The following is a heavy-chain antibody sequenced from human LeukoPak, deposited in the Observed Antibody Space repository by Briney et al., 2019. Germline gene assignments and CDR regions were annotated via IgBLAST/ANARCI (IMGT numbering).Heavy chain of an antibody. V-gene: IGHV4-59*13. D-gene: IGHD2-2*01. J-gene: IGHJ1*01. CDR2: IYYSGHT. Sequence: PSETLSLTCTVCGGSIRNYYWSWLRQPPGKALEWIAYIYYSGHTSYNPPLKRRVTISVDTSKNQFSLTLDSVTAADTAVYYCARATINSCEGYFQHWGQGTLVTVSS. CDR1: GGSIRNYY. CDR3: ARATINSCEGYFQH.